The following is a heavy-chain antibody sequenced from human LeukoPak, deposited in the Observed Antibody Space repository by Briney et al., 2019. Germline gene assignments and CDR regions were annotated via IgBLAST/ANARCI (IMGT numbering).Heavy chain of an antibody. Sequence: GESLKISCKGSGYSFTSYWIGWVRQMPGKGLEWMGIIYPGDSDTRYSPSFQGQATISADKSISTAYLQWSSLKASDTAMYYCASQDVVVPPAFWFDPWGQRTLVTVSS. CDR2: IYPGDSDT. CDR1: GYSFTSYW. D-gene: IGHD2-2*01. J-gene: IGHJ5*02. V-gene: IGHV5-51*01. CDR3: ASQDVVVPPAFWFDP.